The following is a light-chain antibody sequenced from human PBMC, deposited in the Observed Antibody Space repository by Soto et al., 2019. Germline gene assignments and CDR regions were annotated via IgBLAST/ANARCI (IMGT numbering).Light chain of an antibody. V-gene: IGLV1-51*01. J-gene: IGLJ2*01. CDR3: GTWDINLDTVV. CDR2: DNH. Sequence: QSVLTQPPSVSAAPGQTVTISCSGSSSNIGGNYVSWYQVVPRTAPKLLIYDNHKRHSGVPDRFSGSKSGTSATLGIADLHTGDEAHYYCGTWDINLDTVVFGRGTKLTVL. CDR1: SSNIGGNY.